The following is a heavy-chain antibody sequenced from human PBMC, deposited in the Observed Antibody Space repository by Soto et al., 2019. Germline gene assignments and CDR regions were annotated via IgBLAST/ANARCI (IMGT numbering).Heavy chain of an antibody. CDR3: ARDGGYCSGDSCYEYFDY. Sequence: GGSLRLSCAASGFTFSSYEMNWVRQAPGKGLEWVSYISSSGSTIYYADSVKGRFTISRDNAKNSLYLQMNSLRAEDTAVYYCARDGGYCSGDSCYEYFDYWGQGTLVTVSS. J-gene: IGHJ4*02. D-gene: IGHD2-15*01. CDR1: GFTFSSYE. CDR2: ISSSGSTI. V-gene: IGHV3-48*03.